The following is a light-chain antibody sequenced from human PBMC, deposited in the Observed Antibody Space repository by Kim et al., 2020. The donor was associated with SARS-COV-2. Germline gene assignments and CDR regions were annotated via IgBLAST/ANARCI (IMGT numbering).Light chain of an antibody. CDR1: QNINNC. CDR3: QQYDNLPLT. CDR2: DAS. J-gene: IGKJ4*01. V-gene: IGKV1-33*01. Sequence: ASVGDRVTITCQASQNINNCLDWYQQKPGKAPKPLIYDASNLERGVPSRFSGSGSGTDFTLTISNLQPEDIATYYCQQYDNLPLTFGGGTKVDIK.